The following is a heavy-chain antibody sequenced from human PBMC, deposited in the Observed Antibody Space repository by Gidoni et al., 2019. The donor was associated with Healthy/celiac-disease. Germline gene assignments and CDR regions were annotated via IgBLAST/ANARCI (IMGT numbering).Heavy chain of an antibody. V-gene: IGHV4-4*02. CDR2: IYHSGST. CDR3: ARRRRVQILTGEYYFDEYYFDY. CDR1: GGSISSSNW. D-gene: IGHD7-27*01. J-gene: IGHJ4*02. Sequence: QVQLQESGPGLVKPSGTLSLTCAVSGGSISSSNWWSWVRQPPGKGLEWIGEIYHSGSTNYNPSLKSRVTISVDKSKNQFSLKLSSVTAADTAVYYCARRRRVQILTGEYYFDEYYFDYWGQGTLVTVSS.